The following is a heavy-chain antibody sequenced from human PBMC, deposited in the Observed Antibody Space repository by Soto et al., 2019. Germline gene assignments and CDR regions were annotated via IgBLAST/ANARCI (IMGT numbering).Heavy chain of an antibody. CDR2: IIPILGIA. J-gene: IGHJ5*02. D-gene: IGHD1-1*01. CDR1: GGTFSSYT. V-gene: IGHV1-69*02. CDR3: ARSGTTERNWFDP. Sequence: SVKVSCKASGGTFSSYTSSWVRQAPGQGLEWMGRIIPILGIANYAQKFQGRVTITADKSTSTAYMELSSLRSEDTAVYYCARSGTTERNWFDPWGQGTLVTVSS.